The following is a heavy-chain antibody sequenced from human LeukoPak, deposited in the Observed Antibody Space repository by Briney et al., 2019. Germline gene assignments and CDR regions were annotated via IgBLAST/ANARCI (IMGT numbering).Heavy chain of an antibody. D-gene: IGHD2-15*01. V-gene: IGHV1-46*01. J-gene: IGHJ4*02. CDR1: GYTFTSYY. CDR3: ARSGYCSGGSCHTFDY. Sequence: ASVKVSCKASGYTFTSYYVHWVRQAPGQGLEWVGIINPSGGSTSYAQKFQGRVTMTRDTSTSTVYMELSSLRSEDTAVYYCARSGYCSGGSCHTFDYWGQGTLVTVSS. CDR2: INPSGGST.